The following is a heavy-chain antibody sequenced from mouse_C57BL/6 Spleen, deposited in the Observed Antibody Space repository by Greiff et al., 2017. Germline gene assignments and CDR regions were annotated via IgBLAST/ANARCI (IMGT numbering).Heavy chain of an antibody. Sequence: VQLQQSGPELVKPGASVKIPCKASGYTFTDYNMDWVKQSHGKSLEWIGDINPNNGGTIYNQKFKGKATLTVDTSSSTAYMELRSLTSEDTAVYYCARRIYDDYYYAMDYWGQGTSVTVSS. CDR2: INPNNGGT. D-gene: IGHD2-4*01. J-gene: IGHJ4*01. V-gene: IGHV1-18*01. CDR1: GYTFTDYN. CDR3: ARRIYDDYYYAMDY.